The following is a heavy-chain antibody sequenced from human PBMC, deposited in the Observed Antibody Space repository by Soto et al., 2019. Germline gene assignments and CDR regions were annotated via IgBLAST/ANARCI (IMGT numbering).Heavy chain of an antibody. D-gene: IGHD3-3*01. V-gene: IGHV3-30*03. J-gene: IGHJ6*02. Sequence: GGSLRLSCAASGFTFSSYGMHWVRQAPGKGLEWVAVISYDGSNKYYADSVKGRFTISRDNSKNTLYLQMNSLRAEDTAVYYCARGYDFWSGYYYPYGMDVWGQGTTVTVSS. CDR1: GFTFSSYG. CDR2: ISYDGSNK. CDR3: ARGYDFWSGYYYPYGMDV.